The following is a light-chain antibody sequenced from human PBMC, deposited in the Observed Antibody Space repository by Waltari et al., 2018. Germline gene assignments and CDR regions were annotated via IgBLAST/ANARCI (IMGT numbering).Light chain of an antibody. V-gene: IGKV3-20*01. J-gene: IGKJ5*01. CDR3: QQYGASLIT. CDR1: QSVSSTY. Sequence: EIVLTQSPGTLSLSPGERATLSCRASQSVSSTYLAWYQQKPGQPPRLLIYGASSRATGIPDRFSGSGSGTDFTLTISRLEPEDFAVYFCQQYGASLITFGQGTRLEI. CDR2: GAS.